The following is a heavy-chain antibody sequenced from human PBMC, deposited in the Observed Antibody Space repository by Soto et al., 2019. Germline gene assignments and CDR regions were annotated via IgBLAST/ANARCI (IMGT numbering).Heavy chain of an antibody. CDR1: GFTVSSSE. CDR3: ARRASR. CDR2: IHPSGQPI. Sequence: EVQLVESGGGLIQPGGSLRLSCAASGFTVSSSEVYWVRQAPGKGLEWVSYIHPSGQPIFYADSVKGRFTISRDNANNSLYLQMSSLRSEDSAVYYCARRASRWGHGTMVTVSS. J-gene: IGHJ3*01. V-gene: IGHV3-48*03. D-gene: IGHD1-26*01.